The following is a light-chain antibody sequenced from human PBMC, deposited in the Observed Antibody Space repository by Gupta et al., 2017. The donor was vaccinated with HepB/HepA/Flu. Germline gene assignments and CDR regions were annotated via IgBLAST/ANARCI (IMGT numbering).Light chain of an antibody. J-gene: IGLJ3*02. CDR2: YKSDSDK. V-gene: IGLV5-45*02. Sequence: AVLTQPSSLSASPGASARLTCTLRSGINVGPYRIYWYQKKPGSPPQFLLRYKSDSDKQQGSAVPSRFSGSKDASANAGILLISGRQAEDEDDYYCRSGHNSAWVFGGGTKLTVL. CDR3: RSGHNSAWV. CDR1: SGINVGPYR.